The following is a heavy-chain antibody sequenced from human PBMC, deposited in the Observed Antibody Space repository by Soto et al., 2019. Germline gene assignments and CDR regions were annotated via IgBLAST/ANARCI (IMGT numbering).Heavy chain of an antibody. CDR2: IIPMLGMS. J-gene: IGHJ4*02. V-gene: IGHV1-69*02. CDR3: ATSYGSGSSHFDS. Sequence: QVHLVQFGAEVREPGSSVKVSCTASGGTFNTHTISWVRQAPGLGLEWMGRIIPMLGMSNSPQKFQGRVSITADKSTSTFYMALTRLTSDDTAVYYCATSYGSGSSHFDSWGQGTLVTVSS. D-gene: IGHD3-10*01. CDR1: GGTFNTHT.